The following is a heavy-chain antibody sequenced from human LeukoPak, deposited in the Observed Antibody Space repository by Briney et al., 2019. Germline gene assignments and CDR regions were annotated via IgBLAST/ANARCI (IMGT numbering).Heavy chain of an antibody. Sequence: GASVKVSCKASGYTFTSYDINWVRQATGQGLEWMGWMKPNSGNTGYAQKFQGRVTMTRNTSISTAYMELSSLGSEDTAVYYCARDGYDILTGYSLDAFDIWGQGTMVTVSS. V-gene: IGHV1-8*01. CDR2: MKPNSGNT. CDR1: GYTFTSYD. CDR3: ARDGYDILTGYSLDAFDI. J-gene: IGHJ3*02. D-gene: IGHD3-9*01.